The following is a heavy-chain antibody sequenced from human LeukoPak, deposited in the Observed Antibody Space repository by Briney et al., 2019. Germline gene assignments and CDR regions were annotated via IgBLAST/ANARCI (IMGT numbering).Heavy chain of an antibody. CDR3: AKVANYYDSSGYYIGAFDI. CDR2: ISGSGGST. J-gene: IGHJ3*02. D-gene: IGHD3-22*01. V-gene: IGHV3-23*01. CDR1: GFNFSSYA. Sequence: GGSLRLSCAASGFNFSSYAMSWVRQAPGKGLEWVSAISGSGGSTYYADSVKGRFTISRDNSKNTLYLQMNSLRAEDTAVYYCAKVANYYDSSGYYIGAFDIWGQGTMVTVSS.